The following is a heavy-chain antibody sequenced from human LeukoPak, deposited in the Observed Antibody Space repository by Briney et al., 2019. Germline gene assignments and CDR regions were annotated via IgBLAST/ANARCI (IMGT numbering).Heavy chain of an antibody. CDR1: GFTFTSSA. V-gene: IGHV1-58*01. Sequence: SVKVSCKASGFTFTSSAVQWVRQARGQRLEWIGWVVVGSGNTNYAQKFQERVTITRDMFTSTAYMELSSLRSEDTAVYYCAAGHYYDSSGYYRIYYYYGMDVWGQGTTVTVSS. D-gene: IGHD3-22*01. CDR3: AAGHYYDSSGYYRIYYYYGMDV. CDR2: VVVGSGNT. J-gene: IGHJ6*02.